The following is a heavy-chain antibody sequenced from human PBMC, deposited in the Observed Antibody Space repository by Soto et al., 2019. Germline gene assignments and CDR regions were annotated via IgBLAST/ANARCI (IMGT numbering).Heavy chain of an antibody. CDR3: AREPATAKPEGVDF. CDR2: INPNSGGT. D-gene: IGHD1-1*01. V-gene: IGHV1-2*02. J-gene: IGHJ4*02. Sequence: ASVKVSCKASGYTFSDYYIHWVRQAPGQGLEWMGWINPNSGGTKYAPKFQGGVTMTKDTSITTAYMELSRLRSGDTAVYYCAREPATAKPEGVDFWGQGTLVTVSS. CDR1: GYTFSDYY.